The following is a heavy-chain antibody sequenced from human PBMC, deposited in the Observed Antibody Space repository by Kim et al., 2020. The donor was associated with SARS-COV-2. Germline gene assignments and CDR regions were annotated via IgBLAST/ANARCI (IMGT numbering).Heavy chain of an antibody. V-gene: IGHV3-53*01. D-gene: IGHD3-10*01. CDR3: ARARSFGELIMGY. Sequence: YADSVEGRFTISRDNSKNTLYLQMNSLRAEDTAVYYCARARSFGELIMGYWGQGTLVTVSS. J-gene: IGHJ4*02.